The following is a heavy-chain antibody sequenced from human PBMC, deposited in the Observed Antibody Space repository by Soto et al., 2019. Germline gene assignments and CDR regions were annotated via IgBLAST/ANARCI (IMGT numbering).Heavy chain of an antibody. V-gene: IGHV3-53*01. Sequence: GGSLRLSCAASGFTFREYMVNWVRQAPGKGLEGVESITSGSTHYADSVECRFTISRDNSKNPLYLQMNSLRAEDTAVYYCARDQGYSHYWGQGTLVTVSS. CDR2: ITSGST. D-gene: IGHD5-18*01. CDR1: GFTFREYM. CDR3: ARDQGYSHY. J-gene: IGHJ4*02.